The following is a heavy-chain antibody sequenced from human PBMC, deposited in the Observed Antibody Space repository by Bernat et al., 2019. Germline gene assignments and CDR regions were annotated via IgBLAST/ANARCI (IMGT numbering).Heavy chain of an antibody. CDR3: ARGSYSSTWPEYFHH. CDR2: INSDGSST. D-gene: IGHD6-13*01. Sequence: EVQLVESGGGLVQPGGSLRLSCAASGFTFSSYWMHWVRQAPGKGLVWVSRINSDGSSTSYADSVKGRFTISRDNSKNTVYLEMNSLRAEDTAVYHCARGSYSSTWPEYFHHWGQGTLVTVSS. J-gene: IGHJ1*01. V-gene: IGHV3-74*01. CDR1: GFTFSSYW.